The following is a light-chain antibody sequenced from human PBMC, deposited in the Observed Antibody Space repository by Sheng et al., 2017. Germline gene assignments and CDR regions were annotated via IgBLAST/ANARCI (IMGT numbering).Light chain of an antibody. CDR1: QSIRSW. CDR3: QQYNSYPWT. J-gene: IGKJ1*01. V-gene: IGKV1-5*03. CDR2: KAS. Sequence: DIQMSQSPSTLSASVGDTVTITCRASQSIRSWLAWFQQRPGRAPKLLIYKASTLGSGVPSRFSGSGSGTEFTLTISSLQPDDFATYYCQQYNSYPWTFGQGTKVELK.